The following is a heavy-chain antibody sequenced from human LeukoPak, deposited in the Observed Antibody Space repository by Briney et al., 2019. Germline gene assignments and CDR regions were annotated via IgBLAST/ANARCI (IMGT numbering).Heavy chain of an antibody. Sequence: GGSLRLSCATSGFTFVSYAMTRVRQAPGKRLDSLSAINGGGDTTYYADSVKGRFTVSRDRSTNTLFLQMSSLRAEDSGMYYCAKALDTYGYMRFDYWGQGTLVTVFS. CDR1: GFTFVSYA. J-gene: IGHJ4*02. CDR2: INGGGDTT. CDR3: AKALDTYGYMRFDY. D-gene: IGHD5-24*01. V-gene: IGHV3-23*01.